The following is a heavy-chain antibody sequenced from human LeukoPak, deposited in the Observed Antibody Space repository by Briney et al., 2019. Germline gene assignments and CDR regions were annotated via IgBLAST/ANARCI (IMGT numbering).Heavy chain of an antibody. CDR3: ARGLSGTYFALDY. J-gene: IGHJ4*02. Sequence: GGSLRLSCGASGFTFSSHAMNWVRQASARGLGWVSGTSGSCSSTYYADSVKGRFTISRDNSKNTLSLQMNSLRAEDTAVYYCARGLSGTYFALDYWGQGTRVTVSS. CDR2: TSGSCSST. CDR1: GFTFSSHA. D-gene: IGHD3-10*01. V-gene: IGHV3-23*01.